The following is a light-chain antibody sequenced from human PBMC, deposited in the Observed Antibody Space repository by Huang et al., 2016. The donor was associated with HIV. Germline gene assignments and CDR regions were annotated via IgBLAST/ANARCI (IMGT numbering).Light chain of an antibody. V-gene: IGKV1-39*01. Sequence: DIQMTQSPSSLSASVGDRVTIACRASQSIRKFLNWYQQKPGEAPKLLMHSASSLLSGVPSRCRCSGSGTDCTLTITSLQPEDCATYYCQQTDNTPRTFGQGTKVVIK. CDR2: SAS. CDR1: QSIRKF. CDR3: QQTDNTPRT. J-gene: IGKJ1*01.